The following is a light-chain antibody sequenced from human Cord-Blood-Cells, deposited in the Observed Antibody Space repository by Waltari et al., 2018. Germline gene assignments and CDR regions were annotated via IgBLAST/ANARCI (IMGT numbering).Light chain of an antibody. Sequence: DIVLTQSPDSLVVSLGERATINCKSCQSVLYSSNNKNYLAWYQQKPGQPPKLLIYWASTRESGVPDRFSGSGSGTDFTLTISSLQAEDVAVYYGQQYYSTPYTFGQGTKLEIK. J-gene: IGKJ2*01. CDR2: WAS. CDR1: QSVLYSSNNKNY. V-gene: IGKV4-1*01. CDR3: QQYYSTPYT.